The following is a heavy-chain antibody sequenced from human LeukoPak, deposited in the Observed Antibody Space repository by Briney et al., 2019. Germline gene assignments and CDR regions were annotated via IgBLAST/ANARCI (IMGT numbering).Heavy chain of an antibody. CDR2: MSADSATT. J-gene: IGHJ3*02. V-gene: IGHV3-23*01. CDR1: GFNFGSYS. Sequence: PGGSLRLSCAASGFNFGSYSMTWVRQAPGKGLEWVSVMSADSATTFYADSVKGRFTISRDNAKNTVFLQMSSLRAEDTAVYYCARDIVLIAVAVRGSFDIWGQGTMVTVSS. CDR3: ARDIVLIAVAVRGSFDI. D-gene: IGHD6-19*01.